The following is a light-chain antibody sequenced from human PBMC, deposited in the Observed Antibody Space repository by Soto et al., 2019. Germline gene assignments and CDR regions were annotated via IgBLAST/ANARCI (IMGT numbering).Light chain of an antibody. CDR2: DVS. Sequence: ILLTQSPGTLSLSPGERATRYCMASQSVSSYLAWYQQKPGQAPRLLIYDVSNRATGIPARFSGSGSGTDFTLTISSLEPEDFAVYYCQQRSNWPRFTFGPGTKVDI. V-gene: IGKV3-11*01. CDR3: QQRSNWPRFT. CDR1: QSVSSY. J-gene: IGKJ3*01.